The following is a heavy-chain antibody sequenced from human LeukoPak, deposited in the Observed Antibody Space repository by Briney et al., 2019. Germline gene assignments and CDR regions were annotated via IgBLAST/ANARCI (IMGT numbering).Heavy chain of an antibody. CDR1: GGSFSGYY. J-gene: IGHJ4*02. Sequence: SETLSLTCAVYGGSFSGYYWSWIRQPPGKGLEWIGEINHSGSTNYNPSLKSRVIISVDTSKNQFSLKLSSVTAADTAVYYCARLIAAAGTRYFDYWGQGTLVTVSS. CDR2: INHSGST. D-gene: IGHD6-13*01. V-gene: IGHV4-34*01. CDR3: ARLIAAAGTRYFDY.